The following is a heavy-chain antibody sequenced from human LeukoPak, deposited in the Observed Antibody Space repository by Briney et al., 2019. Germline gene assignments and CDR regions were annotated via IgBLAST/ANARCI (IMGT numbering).Heavy chain of an antibody. J-gene: IGHJ4*02. CDR3: ARERGVRLRRIFDY. CDR1: GFTFSSYA. Sequence: PGRSLRLSCAASGFTFSSYAMHWVRQAPGKGLEWVAVISYDGSNKYFADSVKGRFTISRDNSKNTLYLQMNSLRAEDTAIYYCARERGVRLRRIFDYWGQGTLVTVSS. V-gene: IGHV3-30-3*01. D-gene: IGHD3-10*01. CDR2: ISYDGSNK.